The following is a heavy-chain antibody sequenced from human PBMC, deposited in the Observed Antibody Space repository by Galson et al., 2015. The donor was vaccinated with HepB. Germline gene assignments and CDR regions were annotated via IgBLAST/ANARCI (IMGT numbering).Heavy chain of an antibody. J-gene: IGHJ4*02. V-gene: IGHV3-64D*06. CDR1: GFTFSSYA. CDR2: ISSNGDNT. Sequence: SLRLSCAASGFTFSSYAMHWVRQAPGKRLEHVSVISSNGDNTYYADSVKGRFTISRDNSKNTLNLQMSSLRPEDTAVYYCVKRGNYYLNILDYWGQGTLVTVSS. CDR3: VKRGNYYLNILDY. D-gene: IGHD1-26*01.